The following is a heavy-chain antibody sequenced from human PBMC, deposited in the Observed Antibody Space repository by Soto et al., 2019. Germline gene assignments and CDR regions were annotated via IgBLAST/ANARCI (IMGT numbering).Heavy chain of an antibody. V-gene: IGHV4-34*01. Sequence: SETLSLTYAVSGGSFSAYYWSWIRQPPGKGLEWIGEINHSGSTNYNPSLKSRVTISVDTSKNQFSLKLSSVTAADTAVYYCARVGFNWNDDYYGMDVWVPGTTVT. CDR3: ARVGFNWNDDYYGMDV. D-gene: IGHD1-20*01. CDR2: INHSGST. CDR1: GGSFSAYY. J-gene: IGHJ6*02.